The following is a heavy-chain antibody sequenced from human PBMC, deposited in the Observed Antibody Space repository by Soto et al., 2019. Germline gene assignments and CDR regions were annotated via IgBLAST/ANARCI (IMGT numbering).Heavy chain of an antibody. V-gene: IGHV3-74*01. J-gene: IGHJ6*02. D-gene: IGHD1-26*01. CDR2: INSDGSST. CDR1: RFAFSSYW. CDR3: ARRREGYYYGLDV. Sequence: EERLVESGGGSVQPGGPLRLSCAASRFAFSSYWMYWVRQAPGKGLVWVSRINSDGSSTRYADSVKGRFSISRDNSKSTLYLQMNTLRAEDTAVYYCARRREGYYYGLDVWGQGTTVTVSS.